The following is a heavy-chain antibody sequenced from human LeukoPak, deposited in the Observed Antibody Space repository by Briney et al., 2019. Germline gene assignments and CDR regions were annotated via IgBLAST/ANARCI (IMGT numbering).Heavy chain of an antibody. Sequence: PGRSLRLSCAASGFTFSSYGMHWVRQAPGKGLEWVAVIWYDGSNKYYADSVKGRFTISRDNSKNTLYLQMNSLRAEDTAVYYCARDNDPTYYYDSSGYYYPNYYYYYGIDVWGQGTTVTVSS. J-gene: IGHJ6*02. CDR1: GFTFSSYG. CDR2: IWYDGSNK. CDR3: ARDNDPTYYYDSSGYYYPNYYYYYGIDV. V-gene: IGHV3-33*01. D-gene: IGHD3-22*01.